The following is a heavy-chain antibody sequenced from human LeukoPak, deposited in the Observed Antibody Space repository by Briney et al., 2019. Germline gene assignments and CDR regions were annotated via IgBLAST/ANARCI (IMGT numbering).Heavy chain of an antibody. CDR2: INHSGST. D-gene: IGHD6-19*01. CDR1: GGSFSGYY. CDR3: ARRGGPRWLIAVAGRAEAFDI. Sequence: SETLSLTCAVYGGSFSGYYWSWIRQPPGKGLEWIGEINHSGSTNYNPSLKSRVTISVDTSKNQFSLKLSSVTAADTAVYYCARRGGPRWLIAVAGRAEAFDIWGQGTMVTVSS. J-gene: IGHJ3*02. V-gene: IGHV4-34*01.